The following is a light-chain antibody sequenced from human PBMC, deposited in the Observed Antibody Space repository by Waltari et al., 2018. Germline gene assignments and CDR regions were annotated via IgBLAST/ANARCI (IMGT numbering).Light chain of an antibody. CDR3: QQCFHVPT. CDR2: DAS. Sequence: IQMTQSPSSLSASVADTVTITCQASQDISKDLNWYQQKPGKAPKLLVYDASNLETGVPLRFSGSGSGTYFTFTINSLQPEDIATYYCQQCFHVPTFGGGTKVEI. J-gene: IGKJ4*01. CDR1: QDISKD. V-gene: IGKV1-33*01.